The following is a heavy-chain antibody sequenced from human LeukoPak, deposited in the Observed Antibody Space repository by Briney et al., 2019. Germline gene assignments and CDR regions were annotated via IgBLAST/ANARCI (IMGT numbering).Heavy chain of an antibody. CDR3: ARGYCSSTSCYGPYYYYGMDV. D-gene: IGHD2-2*01. Sequence: SETLSLTCTVSGGSISIYYWSWIRQPPGKGLEWIGYIYYSGSTNYNPSLKSRVTISVDTSKNQFSLKLSSVTAADTAVYYCARGYCSSTSCYGPYYYYGMDVWGQGTTVTVSS. J-gene: IGHJ6*02. CDR1: GGSISIYY. CDR2: IYYSGST. V-gene: IGHV4-59*12.